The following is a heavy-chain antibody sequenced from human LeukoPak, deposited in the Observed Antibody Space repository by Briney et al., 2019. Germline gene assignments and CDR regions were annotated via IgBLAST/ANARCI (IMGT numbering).Heavy chain of an antibody. Sequence: ASVKVSCKASGYTFIGHYMHWVRQAPGQGLEWMGWINPNGGGTNYAQKFQGRVTLTRDTSISTAYMELSRLRSDDTAVYYCAREGITAPETNWFDPWGQGTLVTVSS. D-gene: IGHD6-25*01. J-gene: IGHJ5*02. CDR2: INPNGGGT. CDR3: AREGITAPETNWFDP. V-gene: IGHV1-2*02. CDR1: GYTFIGHY.